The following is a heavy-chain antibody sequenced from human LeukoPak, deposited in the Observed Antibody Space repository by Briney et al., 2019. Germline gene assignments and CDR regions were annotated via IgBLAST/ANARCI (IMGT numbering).Heavy chain of an antibody. V-gene: IGHV4-4*09. J-gene: IGHJ4*02. CDR2: IYTSGST. Sequence: SETLSLTCTVSGGSISSYYWSWIRQPPGKGLEWIGYIYTSGSTNYNPSLKSRVTISVDTSKNQFSLKLGSVTAADTAVYYCARGDGYYQDYWGQGTLVTVSS. CDR1: GGSISSYY. D-gene: IGHD3-22*01. CDR3: ARGDGYYQDY.